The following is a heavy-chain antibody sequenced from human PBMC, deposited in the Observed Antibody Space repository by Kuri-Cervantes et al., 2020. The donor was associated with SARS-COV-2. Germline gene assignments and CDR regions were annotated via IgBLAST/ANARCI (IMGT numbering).Heavy chain of an antibody. Sequence: GGSLRLSCAASGFTFSSYWMGWVRQAPGKGLEWVAVISDDGSNKFYADSVKGRFTISRDNSKNTLYLRMNSLRAEDTAVYYCARGCAWELLCAFDFWGQGTLVTV. D-gene: IGHD1-26*01. CDR3: ARGCAWELLCAFDF. V-gene: IGHV3-30-3*01. J-gene: IGHJ3*01. CDR1: GFTFSSYW. CDR2: ISDDGSNK.